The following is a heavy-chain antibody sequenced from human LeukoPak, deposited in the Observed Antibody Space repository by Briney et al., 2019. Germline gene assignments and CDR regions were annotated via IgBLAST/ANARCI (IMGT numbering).Heavy chain of an antibody. Sequence: GGSLRLSCAASGFTVSSNYMSWVRQAPGKGLEWVSVIYSGDSTYYADSVKGRFTISRDNSKNTLYLQMNSLRAEDTAVYYCARDGHNDYGTDYWGQGTLVTVSS. CDR3: ARDGHNDYGTDY. CDR1: GFTVSSNY. J-gene: IGHJ4*02. V-gene: IGHV3-53*01. CDR2: IYSGDST. D-gene: IGHD4-17*01.